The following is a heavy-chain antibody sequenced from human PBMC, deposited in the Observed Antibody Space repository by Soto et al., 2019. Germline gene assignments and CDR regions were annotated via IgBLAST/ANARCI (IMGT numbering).Heavy chain of an antibody. CDR3: ARGFGWELLRAYYYYYGMDV. V-gene: IGHV4-34*01. Sequence: SETLSLTCAVYGGSFSGYYWSWIRQPPGKGLEWIGEINHSGSTNYNPSLKSRVTISVDTSKNQFSLKLSSVTAADTAVYYCARGFGWELLRAYYYYYGMDVSGKGTTGTVSS. CDR1: GGSFSGYY. D-gene: IGHD1-26*01. CDR2: INHSGST. J-gene: IGHJ6*04.